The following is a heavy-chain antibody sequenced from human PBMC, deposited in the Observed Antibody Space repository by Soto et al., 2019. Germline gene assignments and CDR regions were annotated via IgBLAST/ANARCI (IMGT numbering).Heavy chain of an antibody. CDR2: IYYNDDR. J-gene: IGHJ4*02. Sequence: SGPTLVNPTQTLTLTCTFSGFSFTTAGVAVGWIRQTPGGALEWLTLIYYNDDRRFSPSLKTRLTITGDTSKNQVVLSLTNVDPGDTATYFCAHSDGGYEIIYFDFWGQGITVTVSS. CDR1: GFSFTTAGVA. CDR3: AHSDGGYEIIYFDF. D-gene: IGHD5-12*01. V-gene: IGHV2-5*01.